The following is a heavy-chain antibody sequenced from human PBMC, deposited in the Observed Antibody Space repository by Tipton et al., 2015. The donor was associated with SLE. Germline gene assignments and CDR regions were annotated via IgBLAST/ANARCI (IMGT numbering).Heavy chain of an antibody. Sequence: SLRLSCAASGFTFSDYYMSWIRQAPGKGLEWVASIRYDGSNKYYADSVKGRFTISRDNSKNTLYLQMNSLRAEDTAVYYCAKFTGVSSSSRDAFDIWGQGTMVTVSS. CDR1: GFTFSDYY. J-gene: IGHJ3*02. V-gene: IGHV3-30*02. D-gene: IGHD6-6*01. CDR3: AKFTGVSSSSRDAFDI. CDR2: IRYDGSNK.